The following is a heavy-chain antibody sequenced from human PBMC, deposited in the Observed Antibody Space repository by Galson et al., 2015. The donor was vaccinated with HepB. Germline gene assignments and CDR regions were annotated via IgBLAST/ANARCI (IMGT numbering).Heavy chain of an antibody. V-gene: IGHV1-8*01. Sequence: SVKVSCKASGYTFTSYDINWVRQATGQGLEWMGWMNPNRGNTGYAQKFQGRVTMTRNTSISTAYMELSSLRSEDTAVYYCARSAGGWYNWFDPWGQGTLVTVSS. CDR2: MNPNRGNT. CDR1: GYTFTSYD. CDR3: ARSAGGWYNWFDP. D-gene: IGHD6-19*01. J-gene: IGHJ5*02.